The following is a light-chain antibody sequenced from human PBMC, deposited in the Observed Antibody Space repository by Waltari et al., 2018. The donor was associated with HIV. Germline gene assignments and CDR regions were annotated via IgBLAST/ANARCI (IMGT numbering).Light chain of an antibody. CDR1: QTISTW. J-gene: IGKJ1*01. Sequence: DIQLTQSPSALSASVGDTVTITCRASQTISTWLGWYQQKPGKAPKRLIYKASFLQSGVPSRFSGSGSGTEFTLTISSLQPEDFATYYCQQYTTTWTFGQGTKVELK. V-gene: IGKV1-5*03. CDR2: KAS. CDR3: QQYTTTWT.